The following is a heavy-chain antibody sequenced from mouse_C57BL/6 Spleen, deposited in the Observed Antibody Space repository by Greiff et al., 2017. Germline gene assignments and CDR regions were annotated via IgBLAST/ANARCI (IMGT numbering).Heavy chain of an antibody. Sequence: VKLMASRAELARPGASVTLSCKASGYTFTSYGISWVKQRTGQGLEWIGEIYPRSGNTYYNEKFKGKATLTADKSSSTAYMELRSLTSEDSAVYFCARHWDGFAYWGQGTLVTVSA. CDR3: ARHWDGFAY. J-gene: IGHJ3*01. D-gene: IGHD4-1*01. CDR2: IYPRSGNT. V-gene: IGHV1-81*01. CDR1: GYTFTSYG.